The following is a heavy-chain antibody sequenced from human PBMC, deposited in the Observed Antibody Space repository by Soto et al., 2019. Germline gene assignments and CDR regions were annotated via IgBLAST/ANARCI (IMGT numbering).Heavy chain of an antibody. D-gene: IGHD6-13*01. CDR3: AHRLSAAAGGGPTTPSFDI. Sequence: QITLKESGPTLVKPPQTLTMTCTFSGFSLSTSGVGVGWIRQPQGKALEWLALIYWDYDKGYSPSLKSRLTNPKDTSKNQVVLTMTNMDPVDTATYDCAHRLSAAAGGGPTTPSFDIWGQGTMVTVSS. CDR1: GFSLSTSGVG. V-gene: IGHV2-5*02. CDR2: IYWDYDK. J-gene: IGHJ3*02.